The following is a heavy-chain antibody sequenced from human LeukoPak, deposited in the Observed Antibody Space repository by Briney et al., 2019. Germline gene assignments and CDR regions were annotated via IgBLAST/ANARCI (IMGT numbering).Heavy chain of an antibody. D-gene: IGHD6-13*01. J-gene: IGHJ4*02. CDR3: AQSSSSWYRAFDY. CDR2: INHSGST. CDR1: GGSFSGYY. V-gene: IGHV4-34*01. Sequence: TASETLSLTCAVYGGSFSGYYWSWIRQPPGKGLEWIGEINHSGSTNYNPSLKSRVAISVDTSKNQFSLKLSSVTAADTAVYYCAQSSSSWYRAFDYWGQGTLVTVSS.